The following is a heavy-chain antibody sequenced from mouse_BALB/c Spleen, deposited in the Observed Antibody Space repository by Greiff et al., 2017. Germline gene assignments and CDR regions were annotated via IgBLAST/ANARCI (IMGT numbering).Heavy chain of an antibody. D-gene: IGHD1-1*01. J-gene: IGHJ2*01. V-gene: IGHV5-17*02. CDR2: ISSGGSTN. CDR1: GFTFSSFG. Sequence: EVQLVESGGGLVQPGGSRKLSCAASGFTFSSFGMHWVRQAPEKGLEWVAYISSGGSTNYYADTVQGRFTISRDNAKNTLFLQMTDLRSEDTAMYYFERVDGSGYPNYFDYWGQGTTLTVSS. CDR3: ERVDGSGYPNYFDY.